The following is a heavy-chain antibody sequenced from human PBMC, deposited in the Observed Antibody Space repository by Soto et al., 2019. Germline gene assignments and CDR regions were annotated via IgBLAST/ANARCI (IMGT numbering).Heavy chain of an antibody. CDR1: GGSISSGGYS. CDR2: INHSGST. CDR3: ASLFSRGYSYGYGSTGVSKSYYYYGMDV. Sequence: PSETLSLTCAVSGGSISSGGYSWSWIRQASGKGLEWIGEINHSGSTNYNPSLKSRVTISVDTSKDQFSLKLSSVTAADTAVYYCASLFSRGYSYGYGSTGVSKSYYYYGMDVWGQGTTVTVSS. V-gene: IGHV4-30-2*01. J-gene: IGHJ6*02. D-gene: IGHD5-18*01.